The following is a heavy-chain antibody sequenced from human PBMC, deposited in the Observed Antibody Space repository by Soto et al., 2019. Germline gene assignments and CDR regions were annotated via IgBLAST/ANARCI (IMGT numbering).Heavy chain of an antibody. CDR3: ARDRGIAVAPDTFDY. CDR2: IWYDGSNK. D-gene: IGHD6-19*01. CDR1: GFTFSSYG. Sequence: HPGGSLRLSCAASGFTFSSYGMHWVRQAPGKGLEWGAVIWYDGSNKYYADSVKGRFTISRDNSKNTLYLQMNSLRAEDTAVYYCARDRGIAVAPDTFDYWGQGTLVTVSS. V-gene: IGHV3-33*01. J-gene: IGHJ4*02.